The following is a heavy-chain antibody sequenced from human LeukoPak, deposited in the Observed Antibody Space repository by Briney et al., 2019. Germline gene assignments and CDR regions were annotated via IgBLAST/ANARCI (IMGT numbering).Heavy chain of an antibody. Sequence: PSETLSLTCAVSGYSISGGYYWGWIRQPPGKGLEWIGSIYHSGSTYHNPSLKSRVTISVDTSKNQFSLKLSSVTAADTAVYYCASTRATHLSAAGTFQHQSYYFDYWGQGTLVTVSS. J-gene: IGHJ4*02. CDR3: ASTRATHLSAAGTFQHQSYYFDY. CDR1: GYSISGGYY. V-gene: IGHV4-38-2*01. CDR2: IYHSGST. D-gene: IGHD6-13*01.